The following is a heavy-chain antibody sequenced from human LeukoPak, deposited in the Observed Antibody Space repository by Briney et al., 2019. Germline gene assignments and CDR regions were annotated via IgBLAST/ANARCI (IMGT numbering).Heavy chain of an antibody. D-gene: IGHD3-22*01. CDR2: IYYSGST. J-gene: IGHJ4*02. CDR3: ARDSGYNPWFPRPDY. V-gene: IGHV4-39*07. Sequence: PSETLSLTCTVSGGSISSTNYYWGWIRQPPGKGLEWIGNIYYSGSTYYNPSLKSRVTISVDTSKNQFSLKLSSVTAADTAVYYCARDSGYNPWFPRPDYWGQGTLVTVSS. CDR1: GGSISSTNYY.